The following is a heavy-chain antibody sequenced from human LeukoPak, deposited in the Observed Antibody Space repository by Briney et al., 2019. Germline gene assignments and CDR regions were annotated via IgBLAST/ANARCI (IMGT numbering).Heavy chain of an antibody. CDR1: GGSISSGSYY. CDR3: ARVGNYDILTGYYYAFDI. D-gene: IGHD3-9*01. CDR2: IHTSGST. Sequence: PSQTLSLTCTVSGGSISSGSYYWSWIRQPAGKGLEWIGRIHTSGSTNYNPSLKSRVTISVDTSKNQFSLKLSSVTAADTAVYYCARVGNYDILTGYYYAFDIWGQGTMVTVSS. J-gene: IGHJ3*02. V-gene: IGHV4-61*02.